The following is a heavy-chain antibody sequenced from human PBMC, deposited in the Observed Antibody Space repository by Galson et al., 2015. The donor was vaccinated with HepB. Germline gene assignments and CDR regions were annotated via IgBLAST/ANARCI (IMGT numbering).Heavy chain of an antibody. V-gene: IGHV3-23*01. Sequence: SLRLSCAASGFTFSSYAMSWVRQAPGKGLEWVSAISGSGGSTYYADSVKGRFTISRDNSKNTLYLQMNSLRAEDTAVYYCAKEGGIVVVPAAYYYYYGMDVWGQGTTVTVSS. CDR2: ISGSGGST. CDR1: GFTFSSYA. CDR3: AKEGGIVVVPAAYYYYYGMDV. D-gene: IGHD2-2*01. J-gene: IGHJ6*02.